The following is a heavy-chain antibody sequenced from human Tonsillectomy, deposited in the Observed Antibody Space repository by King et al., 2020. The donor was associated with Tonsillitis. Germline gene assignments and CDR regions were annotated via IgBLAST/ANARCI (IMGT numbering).Heavy chain of an antibody. J-gene: IGHJ3*02. D-gene: IGHD1-26*01. CDR3: VKDVARSGTNDAFDI. V-gene: IGHV3-64D*06. CDR1: GFTFNNYA. Sequence: VQLVESGGGLVKPGGSLRLSCSASGFTFNNYAMHWVRQAPGKGLEYVSAISSNGGSTYYADSVKGRFTISRDNSKNTLYLQMSSLRAEDTAVYYCVKDVARSGTNDAFDIWGQGTMVTVSS. CDR2: ISSNGGST.